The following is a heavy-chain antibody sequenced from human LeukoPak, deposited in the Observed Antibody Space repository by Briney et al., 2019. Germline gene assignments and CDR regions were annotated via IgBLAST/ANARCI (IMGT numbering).Heavy chain of an antibody. V-gene: IGHV3-23*01. Sequence: GGSLRLSCAASGFTFSSYAMSWVRQAPGKGLEWLSAISGSGGSTYYADSVKGRFTISRDNSKNTLYLQMNSLRAEDTAVYYCAKGSSGWILNWFDPWGQGTLVTVSS. CDR1: GFTFSSYA. CDR2: ISGSGGST. CDR3: AKGSSGWILNWFDP. D-gene: IGHD6-19*01. J-gene: IGHJ5*02.